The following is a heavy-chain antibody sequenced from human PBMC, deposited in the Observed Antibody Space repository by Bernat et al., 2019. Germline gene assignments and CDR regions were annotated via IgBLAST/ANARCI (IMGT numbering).Heavy chain of an antibody. CDR2: ISASGGST. V-gene: IGHV3-23*01. J-gene: IGHJ4*02. Sequence: EVQLLESGGGLVQPGGSLRLSCAASGFTFSSYAMSWVRQAPGKGLEWVSAISASGGSTLYADSVKGRFTISRDNSKNTLYLQMDRLRAEDTAVYYCAKELFPYLRTERGFFDYWGQGTLVTVSS. D-gene: IGHD2-21*01. CDR3: AKELFPYLRTERGFFDY. CDR1: GFTFSSYA.